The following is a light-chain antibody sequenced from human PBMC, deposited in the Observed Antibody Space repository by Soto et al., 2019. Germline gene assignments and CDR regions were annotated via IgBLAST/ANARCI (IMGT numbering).Light chain of an antibody. CDR2: NND. CDR1: SSNIETNL. CDR3: PATDDRLTGPV. V-gene: IGLV1-47*02. J-gene: IGLJ2*01. Sequence: QSVLTQPPSASGTHGQRVTISCSGSSSNIETNLVHWYQHLPGASPRLLIFNNDQRPSGVPDRFSASKSGTSASLAISGLRSPDEADYPCPATDDRLTGPVFGGGTKGTVL.